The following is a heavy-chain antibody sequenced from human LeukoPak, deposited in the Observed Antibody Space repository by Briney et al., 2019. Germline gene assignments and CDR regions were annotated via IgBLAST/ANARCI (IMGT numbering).Heavy chain of an antibody. CDR1: GFTFSSYA. CDR3: ATERSGWARLGVVEDY. Sequence: GRSLRLSCAASGFTFSSYAMHWVRQAPGKGLEWVAVISYDGSNKYYADSVKGRFTISRDNSKNTLYLQMNSLRAEDTAVYYCATERSGWARLGVVEDYWGQGTLVTVSS. J-gene: IGHJ4*02. V-gene: IGHV3-30-3*01. CDR2: ISYDGSNK. D-gene: IGHD2-15*01.